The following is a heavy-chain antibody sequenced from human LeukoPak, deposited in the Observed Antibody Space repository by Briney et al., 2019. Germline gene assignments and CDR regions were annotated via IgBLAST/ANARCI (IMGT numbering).Heavy chain of an antibody. D-gene: IGHD3-10*02. V-gene: IGHV4-39*01. CDR3: ARHPLKAYVSDWFDP. CDR1: GGSISSGDYY. CDR2: IFYSGST. Sequence: PSQTLSLTCTVSGGSISSGDYYWSWFRQPPGKGLEWIARIFYSGSTYHNPSLKSRVTISVDTSKSQFSLKLSSVTAADTAVYFCARHPLKAYVSDWFDPWGQGTLVTVSS. J-gene: IGHJ5*02.